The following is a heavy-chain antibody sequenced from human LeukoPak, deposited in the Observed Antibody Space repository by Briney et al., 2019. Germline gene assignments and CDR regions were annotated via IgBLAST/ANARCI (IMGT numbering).Heavy chain of an antibody. J-gene: IGHJ6*02. V-gene: IGHV4-59*01. CDR3: ARALWFGEIGPQRYYYGMDV. D-gene: IGHD3-10*01. CDR1: GGSISSSY. CDR2: VSYSGSN. Sequence: SETLSLTCSVSGGSISSSYWRWIRQPPRQGLEWVGYVSYSGSNNFNPSLKSRVTISRDTSKNQFSLKLSSVTAADAAAYYCARALWFGEIGPQRYYYGMDVWGQGTTVTVSS.